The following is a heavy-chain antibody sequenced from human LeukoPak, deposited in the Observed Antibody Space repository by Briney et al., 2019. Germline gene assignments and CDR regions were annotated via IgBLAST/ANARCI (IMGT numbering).Heavy chain of an antibody. CDR2: ITPNSAGT. V-gene: IGHV1-2*02. Sequence: ASVKVSCKASGYTFTDYYIHWVRQAPGQGLEWMAWITPNSAGTNSSRKFQNRVTLTRDTSISTAYMELTGLTSDDTAVYYCAILASGLNFWGQGTLVTVSS. D-gene: IGHD3-10*01. J-gene: IGHJ4*02. CDR3: AILASGLNF. CDR1: GYTFTDYY.